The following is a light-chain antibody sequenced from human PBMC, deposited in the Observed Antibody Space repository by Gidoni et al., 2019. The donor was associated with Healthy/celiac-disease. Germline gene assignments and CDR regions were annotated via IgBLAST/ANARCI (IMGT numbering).Light chain of an antibody. Sequence: DIVLTQSLATLSLYPGERATHSCSASQCDSSYLAWYQQKPGQAPRLLIYDASNRATGIPARFSGSESGTDFTITISSLEPEDFAVYYCQQRSNWPRGSFGQGTKLEIK. V-gene: IGKV3-11*01. J-gene: IGKJ2*03. CDR3: QQRSNWPRGS. CDR1: QCDSSY. CDR2: DAS.